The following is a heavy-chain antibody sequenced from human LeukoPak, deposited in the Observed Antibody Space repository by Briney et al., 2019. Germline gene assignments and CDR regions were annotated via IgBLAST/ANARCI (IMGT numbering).Heavy chain of an antibody. V-gene: IGHV4-4*07. J-gene: IGHJ4*02. Sequence: SETLSLTCTVSGGSISSYYWSWIRQPAGKVLEWIGRINTSGSTNYSPSLKSRVTISVDTSKNQFSLKLSSVTAADTAVYYCARRSAGYYDSSGSFDYWGQGTLVTVSS. CDR1: GGSISSYY. D-gene: IGHD3-22*01. CDR2: INTSGST. CDR3: ARRSAGYYDSSGSFDY.